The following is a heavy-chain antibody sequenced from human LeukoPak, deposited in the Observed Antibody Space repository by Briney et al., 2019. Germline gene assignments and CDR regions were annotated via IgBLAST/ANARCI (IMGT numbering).Heavy chain of an antibody. CDR2: IDHSEST. D-gene: IGHD3-10*01. J-gene: IGHJ5*02. V-gene: IGHV4-34*01. Sequence: SETLSLTCAVYGGSLSGFYWNWIRQTPGKGLEWIGEIDHSESTNCNPSLKSRVTISVDTSKNQFSLKLSSVTAADTAVYYCARDHLITMVRGANWFDPWGQGTLVTVSS. CDR3: ARDHLITMVRGANWFDP. CDR1: GGSLSGFY.